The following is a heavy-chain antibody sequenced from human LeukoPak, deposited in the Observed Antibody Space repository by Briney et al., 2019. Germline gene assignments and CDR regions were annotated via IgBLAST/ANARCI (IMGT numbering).Heavy chain of an antibody. CDR3: ARVGAIRAYDY. D-gene: IGHD1-26*01. J-gene: IGHJ4*02. CDR1: GFDFKSYA. CDR2: IGRTGQPT. Sequence: GGSLRLSCAASGFDFKSYAMAWVRQAPGKGLEWVSSIGRTGQPTAHADSVKGRFTISRENAKNSLYLQMNSLRAGDTAVYYCARVGAIRAYDYWGQGTLVTVSS. V-gene: IGHV3-13*01.